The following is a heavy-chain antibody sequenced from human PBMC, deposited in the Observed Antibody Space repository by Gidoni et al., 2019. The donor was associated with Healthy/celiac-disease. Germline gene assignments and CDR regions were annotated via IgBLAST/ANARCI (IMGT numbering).Heavy chain of an antibody. D-gene: IGHD2-21*02. CDR1: GFTFSSYG. CDR2: IWYDGSNK. CDR3: ARDSMVVTAPTEGYGMDV. Sequence: QVQLVESGGGVVQPGRSLRLSCAASGFTFSSYGMHGVRQAPGKGLEWVSVIWYDGSNKYYADSVKGRFTISRDNSKNTLYLQMNSLRAEYTAVYYCARDSMVVTAPTEGYGMDVWGQGTTVTVSS. J-gene: IGHJ6*02. V-gene: IGHV3-33*01.